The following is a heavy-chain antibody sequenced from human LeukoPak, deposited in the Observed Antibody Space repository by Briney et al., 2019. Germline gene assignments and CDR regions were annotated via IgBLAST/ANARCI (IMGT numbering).Heavy chain of an antibody. CDR2: ISYDGSNK. J-gene: IGHJ4*02. CDR1: GFTFSSYG. CDR3: TRDPHALDY. Sequence: GGSLRLSCAASGFTFSSYGMHWVRQAPSKGLEWVAVISYDGSNKYYADSVKGRFTISRDNSKNTLYLQMNSLRAEDTAVYYCTRDPHALDYWGQGTLVTVSS. V-gene: IGHV3-30*03.